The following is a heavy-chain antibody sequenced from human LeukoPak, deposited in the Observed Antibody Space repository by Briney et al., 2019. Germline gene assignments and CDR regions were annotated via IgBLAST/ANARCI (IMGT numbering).Heavy chain of an antibody. CDR3: ARITTYSSSWFGDFDS. D-gene: IGHD6-13*01. J-gene: IGHJ4*02. Sequence: GGSLRLSCAASGFTFSSYGMHWVRQAPGKGLEWVAVIWYGGSNKYYADSVKGRFTISRDNAKNSLYLQMNSLRVEDTALYYCARITTYSSSWFGDFDSWGQGALVTVSS. V-gene: IGHV3-33*08. CDR1: GFTFSSYG. CDR2: IWYGGSNK.